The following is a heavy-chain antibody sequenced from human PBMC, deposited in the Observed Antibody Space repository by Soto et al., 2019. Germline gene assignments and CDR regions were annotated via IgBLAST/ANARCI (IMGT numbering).Heavy chain of an antibody. CDR2: IYYSGGT. V-gene: IGHV4-59*08. J-gene: IGHJ4*02. CDR3: ARHLYSYGSGSYYDY. Sequence: QVQLQESGPGLVKPSETLSLTCTVSGGSISSYYWSWIRQPPGKGLEWIGYIYYSGGTNYNPSRKSRVTISVDTSKNHFSLKLSSVTAADTAVYYCARHLYSYGSGSYYDYWGQGTLVTVSS. D-gene: IGHD3-10*01. CDR1: GGSISSYY.